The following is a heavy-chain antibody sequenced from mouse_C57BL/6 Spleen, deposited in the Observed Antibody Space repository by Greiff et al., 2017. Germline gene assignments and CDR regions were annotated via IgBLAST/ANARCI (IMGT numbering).Heavy chain of an antibody. Sequence: EVLLVESEGGLVQPGSSMKLSCTASGFTFSAYYMAWVRQVPEKGLEWVANINYDGSSTYYMDSLKSRFTISREHAKNILYLQMSSLKSEDTATYYCARDDYYGSSYQWYFDVWGTGTTGTVSS. V-gene: IGHV5-16*01. CDR3: ARDDYYGSSYQWYFDV. J-gene: IGHJ1*03. CDR2: INYDGSST. D-gene: IGHD1-1*01. CDR1: GFTFSAYY.